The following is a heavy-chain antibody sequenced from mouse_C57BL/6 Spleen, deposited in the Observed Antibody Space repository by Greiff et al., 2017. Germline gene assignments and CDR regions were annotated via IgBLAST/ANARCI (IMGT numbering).Heavy chain of an antibody. CDR3: ARKGITDYAMDY. J-gene: IGHJ4*01. D-gene: IGHD1-1*01. CDR2: IDPSDSET. CDR1: GYTFTSYW. Sequence: QVQLQQPGAELVRPGSSVKLSCKASGYTFTSYWMHWVKQRPIQGLEWIGNIDPSDSETHYNQKFKDKATLTVDKSSSTAYMQLSSLTSEDSAVYYCARKGITDYAMDYWGQGTSGTVSS. V-gene: IGHV1-52*01.